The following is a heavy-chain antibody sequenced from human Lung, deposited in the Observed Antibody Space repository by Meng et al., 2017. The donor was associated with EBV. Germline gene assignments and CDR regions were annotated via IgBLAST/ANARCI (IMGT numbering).Heavy chain of an antibody. CDR3: ARDEGGWLTAPDY. J-gene: IGHJ4*02. CDR2: IIPILGIA. Sequence: QVQLVQSGAEVKRPGSSVKVSCKASGGTFSSYTIGWVRQAPGQGLEWMGRIIPILGIANYAQKFQGRVTITADKSTSTAYMELSSLRSEDTAVYYCARDEGGWLTAPDYWGQGTLVTVSS. D-gene: IGHD5-24*01. CDR1: GGTFSSYT. V-gene: IGHV1-69*08.